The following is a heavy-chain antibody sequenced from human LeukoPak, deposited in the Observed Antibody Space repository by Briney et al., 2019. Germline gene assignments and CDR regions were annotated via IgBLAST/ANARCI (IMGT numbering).Heavy chain of an antibody. CDR1: GFTFSSFG. CDR2: INYNGRDK. V-gene: IGHV3-30*02. Sequence: PGGSLRLSCAAYGFTFSSFGMHWVRQAPGKGLEWVSFINYNGRDKYYADPVKGRFTISRDSSKNTLSLQMNSLRAEDTAVYFCAKDSPTYYADSWGQGTLVTVSS. J-gene: IGHJ4*02. CDR3: AKDSPTYYADS. D-gene: IGHD2/OR15-2a*01.